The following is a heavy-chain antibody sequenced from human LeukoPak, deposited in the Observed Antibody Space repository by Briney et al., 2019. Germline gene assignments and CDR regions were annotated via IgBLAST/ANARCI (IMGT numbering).Heavy chain of an antibody. CDR1: GGTFSSYA. Sequence: SVKVSCKASGGTFSSYAISWVRQAPGQGLEWMGGIIPIFGTANYAQKFQGRVTITADESTSTAYMELSSLRSEDTAVYYCARGTYYYDSSGYYSSSPFDYWGQGTLVTVSS. D-gene: IGHD3-22*01. V-gene: IGHV1-69*01. CDR2: IIPIFGTA. CDR3: ARGTYYYDSSGYYSSSPFDY. J-gene: IGHJ4*02.